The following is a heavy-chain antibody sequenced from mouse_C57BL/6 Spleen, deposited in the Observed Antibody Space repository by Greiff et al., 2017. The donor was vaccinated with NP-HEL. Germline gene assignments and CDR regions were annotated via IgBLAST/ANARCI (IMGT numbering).Heavy chain of an antibody. CDR1: GYSITSGYY. Sequence: DVKLQESGPGLVKPSQSLSLTCSVTGYSITSGYYWNWIRQFPGNKLEWMGYISYDGSNNYNPSLKNRISITRDTSKNQFFLKLNSVTTEDTATYYCARASRKWYFDVWGTGTTVTVAS. CDR3: ARASRKWYFDV. D-gene: IGHD3-3*01. J-gene: IGHJ1*03. CDR2: ISYDGSN. V-gene: IGHV3-6*01.